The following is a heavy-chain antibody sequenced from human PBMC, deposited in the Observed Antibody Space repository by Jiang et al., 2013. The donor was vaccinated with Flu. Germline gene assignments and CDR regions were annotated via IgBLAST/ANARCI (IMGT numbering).Heavy chain of an antibody. CDR2: IYHSGST. V-gene: IGHV4-30-2*01. CDR1: GGSISSGGYS. CDR3: AREATVTEKNAFDI. J-gene: IGHJ3*02. Sequence: GSGLVKPSQTLSLTCAVSGGSISSGGYSWSWIRQPPGKGLEWIGYIYHSGSTYYNPSLKSRVTISVDRSKNQFSLKLSSVTAADTAVYYCAREATVTEKNAFDIWGQGTMVTVSS. D-gene: IGHD4-17*01.